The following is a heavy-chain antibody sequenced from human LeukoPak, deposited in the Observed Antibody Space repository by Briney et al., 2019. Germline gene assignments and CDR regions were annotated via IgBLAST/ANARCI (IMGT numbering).Heavy chain of an antibody. CDR3: ASRQDY. CDR1: RFTFSTYS. CDR2: ISSSSSTI. J-gene: IGHJ4*02. Sequence: GGSLRLSRAASRFTFSTYSMNWVRQAPGKGLEWVSYISSSSSTISYADSVKGRFTISRDNAKNSLYLQMNSLRVEDTAVYYCASRQDYWGQGTLVTVSS. V-gene: IGHV3-48*01.